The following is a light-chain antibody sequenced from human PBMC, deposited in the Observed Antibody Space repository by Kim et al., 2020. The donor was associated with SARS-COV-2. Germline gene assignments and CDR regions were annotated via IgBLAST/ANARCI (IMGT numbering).Light chain of an antibody. Sequence: SYELTQPPSVSVSPGQTARITCSGDALPKQYAYWYQQKPGQAPVLVIYKDSERPSGIPERFSGSSSGTTVTLTISGVQAEDEADYYCQSADSSGMVFGIG. CDR3: QSADSSGMV. CDR1: ALPKQY. V-gene: IGLV3-25*03. CDR2: KDS. J-gene: IGLJ1*01.